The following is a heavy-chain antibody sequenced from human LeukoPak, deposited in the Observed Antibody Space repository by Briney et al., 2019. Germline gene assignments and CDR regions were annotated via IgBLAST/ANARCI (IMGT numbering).Heavy chain of an antibody. Sequence: ASVKVSCKASGYTFTNYGISWVRQAPGQGLEWMGWISIYNGHTNYAQKLQGRVTMTTDTSTSTAYMELRSLRSDDTAVYYCARVVVGSAGPMYNWFDPWGQGTLVTVSS. J-gene: IGHJ5*02. D-gene: IGHD6-13*01. CDR1: GYTFTNYG. V-gene: IGHV1-18*01. CDR2: ISIYNGHT. CDR3: ARVVVGSAGPMYNWFDP.